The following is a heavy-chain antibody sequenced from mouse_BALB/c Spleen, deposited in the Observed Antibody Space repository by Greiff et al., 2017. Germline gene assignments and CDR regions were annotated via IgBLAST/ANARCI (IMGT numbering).Heavy chain of an antibody. J-gene: IGHJ2*01. V-gene: IGHV5-17*02. D-gene: IGHD2-4*01. CDR3: ARSDYDYDGTVYYFDY. CDR1: GFTFSSFG. Sequence: VQLKESGGGLVQPGGSRKLSCAASGFTFSSFGMHWVRQAPEKGLEWVAYISSGSSTIYYADTVKGRFTISRDNPKNTLFLQMTSLRSEDTAMYYCARSDYDYDGTVYYFDYWGQGTTLTVSS. CDR2: ISSGSSTI.